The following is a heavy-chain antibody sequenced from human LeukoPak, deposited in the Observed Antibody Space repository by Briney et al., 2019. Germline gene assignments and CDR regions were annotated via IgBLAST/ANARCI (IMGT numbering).Heavy chain of an antibody. V-gene: IGHV3-74*01. CDR3: ARGGWSGNWFDP. D-gene: IGHD6-19*01. Sequence: GGSLRLSCAASGFTFSDYWLHWVRQAPGKGLVWVSRINDDGSSTNYADSVKGRFTISRDNAKNTLYLLMNSLTPEDTAVYFCARGGWSGNWFDPWGQGTPVTVSS. CDR1: GFTFSDYW. CDR2: INDDGSST. J-gene: IGHJ5*02.